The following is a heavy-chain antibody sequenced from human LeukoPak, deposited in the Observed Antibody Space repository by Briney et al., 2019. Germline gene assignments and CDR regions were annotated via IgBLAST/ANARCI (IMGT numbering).Heavy chain of an antibody. CDR2: ILGGAGST. Sequence: GGTLRLSCAASGFSFSSHGMSWVRQAPGKGLEWVSGILGGAGSTYYADSVKGRFTVSRDNSKNTLYLQMNSLRAEDTAVYYCARRGAVAGTLDYWGQGTLVTVSS. J-gene: IGHJ4*02. V-gene: IGHV3-23*01. CDR3: ARRGAVAGTLDY. D-gene: IGHD6-19*01. CDR1: GFSFSSHG.